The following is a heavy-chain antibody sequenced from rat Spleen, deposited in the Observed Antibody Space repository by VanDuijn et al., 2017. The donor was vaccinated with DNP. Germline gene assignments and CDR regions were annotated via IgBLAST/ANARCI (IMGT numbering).Heavy chain of an antibody. CDR3: ARWPGYNPPYAMDA. V-gene: IGHV3-3*01. J-gene: IGHJ4*01. CDR2: INSAGST. D-gene: IGHD1-4*01. CDR1: GYSITTSYR. Sequence: EVQLQESGPGLVKPSQSLSLTCSVTGYSITTSYRWHWIRKFPGNKLEWMGYINSAGSTKYHPSLKSRISITRDTFKNQLFLQVHSVTTDDTATYYCARWPGYNPPYAMDAWGQGTSVTVSS.